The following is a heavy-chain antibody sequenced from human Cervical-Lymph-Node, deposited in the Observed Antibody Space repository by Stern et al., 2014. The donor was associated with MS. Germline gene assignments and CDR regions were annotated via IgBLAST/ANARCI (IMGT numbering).Heavy chain of an antibody. J-gene: IGHJ5*02. CDR1: GGTFSKFP. Sequence: VQLVESVAEVTKPGSSVKVSCKASGGTFSKFPSSWVRQAPGQGLEWMGGIFPVFGTPTYAQEFRGRVRITADVSTSTVYMELSSLRSDDTAVYYCALSSETSDRWYSLGYDLWGQGTLVTVSS. CDR3: ALSSETSDRWYSLGYDL. CDR2: IFPVFGTP. V-gene: IGHV1-69*01. D-gene: IGHD6-13*01.